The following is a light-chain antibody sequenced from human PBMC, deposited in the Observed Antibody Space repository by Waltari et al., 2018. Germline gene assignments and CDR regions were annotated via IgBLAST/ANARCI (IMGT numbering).Light chain of an antibody. CDR3: SSYTSTSTRV. CDR2: DVS. Sequence: QSALTQPASVSGSPGQSITISCTGTSSEVGGYNSVSWYQQHPGKAPKLMIYDVSNRPSWVSTRFSGSKSDTTASLTISGLQAEDEADYYCSSYTSTSTRVFGGGTKLTVL. CDR1: SSEVGGYNS. V-gene: IGLV2-14*03. J-gene: IGLJ3*02.